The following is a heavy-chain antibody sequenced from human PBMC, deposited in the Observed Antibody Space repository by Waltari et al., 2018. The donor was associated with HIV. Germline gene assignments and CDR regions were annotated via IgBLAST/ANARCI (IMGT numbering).Heavy chain of an antibody. D-gene: IGHD3-10*01. J-gene: IGHJ4*02. CDR3: ARAVYGSGLNFLDY. CDR2: MNPDSGNT. V-gene: IGHV1-8*01. CDR1: EYSFTEYD. Sequence: QEQLVQSGAEVKKPGASVKVSCKASEYSFTEYDLNWVRQAPGQGLEWMGRMNPDSGNTEYAQKFQGRVTMTRDTSTSTAYMELSSLRSDDTAVYYCARAVYGSGLNFLDYWGQGTLVSVSS.